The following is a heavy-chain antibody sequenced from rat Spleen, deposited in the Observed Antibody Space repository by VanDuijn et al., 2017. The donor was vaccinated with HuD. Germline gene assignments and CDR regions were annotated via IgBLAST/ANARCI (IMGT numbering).Heavy chain of an antibody. CDR3: ARHVRDITIAAGFDY. D-gene: IGHD1-2*01. Sequence: EVQLVESGGGLVQPGRSLKLSCAASGFTFSNYYMAWVRQAPKKGLEWVATISTSGSRTYYPDSVKGRFTISRDNAKSSLYLQMNSLKSEDTATYYCARHVRDITIAAGFDYWGQGVMVTVSS. V-gene: IGHV5-25*01. CDR2: ISTSGSRT. CDR1: GFTFSNYY. J-gene: IGHJ2*01.